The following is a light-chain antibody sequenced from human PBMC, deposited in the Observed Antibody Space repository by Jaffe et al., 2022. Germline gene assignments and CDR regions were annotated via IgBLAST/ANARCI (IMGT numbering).Light chain of an antibody. CDR3: SSYTATTTLYV. V-gene: IGLV2-14*03. CDR1: SSDLNNYTY. J-gene: IGLJ1*01. CDR2: DVT. Sequence: QSALTQPASVSGSPGQSITISCAGPSSDLNNYTYVSWYQQHPGKAPRLLIYDVTNRPSGVSDRFSGSKSGNTASLTISGLQAEDEADYYCSSYTATTTLYVFGGATKVTVL.